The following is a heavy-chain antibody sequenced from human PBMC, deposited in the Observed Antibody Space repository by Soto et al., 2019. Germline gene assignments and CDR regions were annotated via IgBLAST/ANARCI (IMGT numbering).Heavy chain of an antibody. V-gene: IGHV3-30*04. CDR3: VRGYGNNLLDY. J-gene: IGHJ4*02. Sequence: QVQLVESGGGVVQPGRSLKLSCAASGFSFNDKAMHWVRQAPGMGLEWVAVISFDGKNKYYADSVKGRFTISRDDSKDTLYLQMISLRPEDTAVYYCVRGYGNNLLDYWGQGTLVTVS. CDR2: ISFDGKNK. CDR1: GFSFNDKA. D-gene: IGHD1-1*01.